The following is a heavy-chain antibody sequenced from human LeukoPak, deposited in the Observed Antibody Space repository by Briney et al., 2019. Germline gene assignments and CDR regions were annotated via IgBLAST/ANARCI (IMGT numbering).Heavy chain of an antibody. CDR1: GYSLTSYR. D-gene: IGHD2-21*01. CDR2: LYPGDSYT. CDR3: AIVTLGHGMDV. J-gene: IGHJ6*02. Sequence: VESLKISLKGSGYSLTSYRIALVRQMPGEGLECRGILYPGDSYTRYSPSFQGHVTISADKSISAAYLQWSSLKASDTAMYYCAIVTLGHGMDVWGQGTTVTVSS. V-gene: IGHV5-51*01.